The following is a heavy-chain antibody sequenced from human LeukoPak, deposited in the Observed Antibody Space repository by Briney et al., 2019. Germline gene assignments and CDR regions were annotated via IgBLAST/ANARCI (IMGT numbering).Heavy chain of an antibody. Sequence: PGGSLRLSCAASGFTFSSYAMSWVRQAPGRGLEWVSAISGSGGSTYYADSVKGRFTISRDTSKNTLYLQMNSLRAEDTAVYYCAKGFSFQISISDYWGQGTLVTVSS. D-gene: IGHD2/OR15-2a*01. CDR2: ISGSGGST. J-gene: IGHJ4*02. CDR1: GFTFSSYA. CDR3: AKGFSFQISISDY. V-gene: IGHV3-23*01.